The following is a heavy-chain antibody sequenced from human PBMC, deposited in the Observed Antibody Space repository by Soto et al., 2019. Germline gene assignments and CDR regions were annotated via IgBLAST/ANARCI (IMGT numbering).Heavy chain of an antibody. Sequence: PSETLSLTCTVSGGSISSGGYYWSWIRQHPGKGLEWIGYIYYSGSTYYNPSLKSRVTISVDTSKNQFSLKLSAVTAADTAVYYCARNEDTAMVSLGDWGQGTLVTVSS. CDR1: GGSISSGGYY. V-gene: IGHV4-31*03. J-gene: IGHJ4*02. D-gene: IGHD5-18*01. CDR3: ARNEDTAMVSLGD. CDR2: IYYSGST.